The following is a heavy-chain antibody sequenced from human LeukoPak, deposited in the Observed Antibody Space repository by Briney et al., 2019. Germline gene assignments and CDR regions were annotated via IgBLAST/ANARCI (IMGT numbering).Heavy chain of an antibody. Sequence: SQTLSLTCAISGDSISSSSAAWNWIRQSSSRGLEWLGRTYYRSKWYNDFAVSVRSRITINPDTSKNRFSLQLNSVIPEDTAVYYCARDQRSLIAAAVVASYYYYGMHVWGQGTTVTVSS. CDR2: TYYRSKWYN. CDR3: ARDQRSLIAAAVVASYYYYGMHV. CDR1: GDSISSSSAA. V-gene: IGHV6-1*01. J-gene: IGHJ6*02. D-gene: IGHD6-13*01.